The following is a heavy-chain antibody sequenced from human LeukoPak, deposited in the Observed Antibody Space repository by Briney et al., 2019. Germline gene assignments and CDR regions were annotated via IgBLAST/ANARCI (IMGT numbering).Heavy chain of an antibody. D-gene: IGHD5-24*01. Sequence: GGSLRLSCAASGFTFSSYSMNWVRQAPGKGREWVSYISSSSTIYYADSVKGRFTISRDNAKNSLYLQMNSLRAEDTAVYYCARAPGRDGYTRFDYWGQGTLVTVSS. J-gene: IGHJ4*02. CDR1: GFTFSSYS. CDR3: ARAPGRDGYTRFDY. V-gene: IGHV3-48*04. CDR2: ISSSSTI.